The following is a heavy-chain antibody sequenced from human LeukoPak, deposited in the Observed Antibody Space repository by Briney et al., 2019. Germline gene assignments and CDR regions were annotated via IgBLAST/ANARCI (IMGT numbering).Heavy chain of an antibody. CDR1: GYTFTGYY. D-gene: IGHD4-17*01. Sequence: GASVKVSCKASGYTFTGYYMHWVRQAPGQGLEWMGRINPNSGGTNYAQKFQGRVTMTRDTSISTAYMELSRLRSDDTAVYYCARDPALTTTVTLFDYWRQGTLVTVSS. CDR3: ARDPALTTTVTLFDY. J-gene: IGHJ4*02. CDR2: INPNSGGT. V-gene: IGHV1-2*06.